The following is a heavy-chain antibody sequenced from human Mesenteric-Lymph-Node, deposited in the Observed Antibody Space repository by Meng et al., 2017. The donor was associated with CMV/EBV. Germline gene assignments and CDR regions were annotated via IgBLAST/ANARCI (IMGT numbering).Heavy chain of an antibody. CDR3: AREGSSGQFDY. CDR2: ISSGSTK. CDR1: GFTFCDYY. Sequence: GESLKISCAASGFTFCDYYMNWVRQAPGKGLEWVSSISSGSTKYYADSVKGRFTISRDNAKNSLYLQMNSLRAEDTAVYYCAREGSSGQFDYWGQGTLVTVSS. J-gene: IGHJ4*02. D-gene: IGHD6-6*01. V-gene: IGHV3-69-1*02.